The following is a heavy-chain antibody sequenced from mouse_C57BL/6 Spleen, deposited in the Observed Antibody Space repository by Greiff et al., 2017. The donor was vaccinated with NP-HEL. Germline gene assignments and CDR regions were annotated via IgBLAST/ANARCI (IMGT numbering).Heavy chain of an antibody. CDR3: VHGSSYFAMDY. D-gene: IGHD1-1*01. V-gene: IGHV10-1*01. CDR2: IRSKSNNYAT. CDR1: GFSFNTYA. J-gene: IGHJ4*01. Sequence: EVQVVESGGGLVQPKGSLKLSCAASGFSFNTYAMNWVRQAPGKGLEWVARIRSKSNNYATYYADSVKDRFTISRDDSESMLYLQMNNLKTEDTAMYYCVHGSSYFAMDYWGQGTSVTVSS.